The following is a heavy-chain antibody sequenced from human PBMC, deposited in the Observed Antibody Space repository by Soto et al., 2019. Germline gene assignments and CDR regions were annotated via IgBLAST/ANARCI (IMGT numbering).Heavy chain of an antibody. D-gene: IGHD3-16*01. V-gene: IGHV4-34*01. CDR3: ARSARFEGSPHAFDI. CDR2: INHSGST. Sequence: QVQLQQWGAGLLKPSETLSLTCAVYGGSFSGYYWSWIRQPPGKGLEWIGEINHSGSTNYNPSLKSRVTISVDTSKNQFSLKLSSVTAADTAVYYCARSARFEGSPHAFDIWGQGTMVTVSS. J-gene: IGHJ3*02. CDR1: GGSFSGYY.